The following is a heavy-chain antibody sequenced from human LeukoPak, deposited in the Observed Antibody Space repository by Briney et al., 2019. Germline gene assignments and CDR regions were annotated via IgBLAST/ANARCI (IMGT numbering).Heavy chain of an antibody. Sequence: PSETLSLTCTVSGGSISNSRNQYWSWIRQPPGKRLDYIGSIYYSGNTYYNPSLKSRVTISVDTSKNQFSLRLTSVTAADTAVCYCARDRTSINWFDPWGQGTLVTVSS. CDR3: ARDRTSINWFDP. J-gene: IGHJ5*02. D-gene: IGHD2-2*01. CDR1: GGSISNSRNQY. CDR2: IYYSGNT. V-gene: IGHV4-39*07.